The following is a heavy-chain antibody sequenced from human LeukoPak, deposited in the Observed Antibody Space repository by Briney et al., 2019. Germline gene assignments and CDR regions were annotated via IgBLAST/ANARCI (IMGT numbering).Heavy chain of an antibody. CDR1: GSTFTSYS. Sequence: GGSLRLSCAASGSTFTSYSMNWVRQAPGKGLEWVSTISGGGGSTYYADSVKGRFTISRDNSKNTLYLQVNSLRAEDTAVYYCAKGGKWDVTPFNYWGQGTLVTVSS. CDR2: ISGGGGST. D-gene: IGHD1-26*01. V-gene: IGHV3-23*01. J-gene: IGHJ4*02. CDR3: AKGGKWDVTPFNY.